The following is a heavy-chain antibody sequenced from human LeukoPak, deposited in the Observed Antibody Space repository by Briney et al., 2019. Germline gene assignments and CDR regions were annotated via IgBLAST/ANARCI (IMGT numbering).Heavy chain of an antibody. J-gene: IGHJ4*02. D-gene: IGHD3-22*01. CDR3: AMYYYDSSGFDY. V-gene: IGHV1-24*01. CDR2: FDPEDGET. CDR1: GYTLTELS. Sequence: ASVKVSCKVSGYTLTELSMHWVRQAPGKGLEWMGGFDPEDGETIYAQKFQGRVTMTEDTSTDTAYMELSSLRSEDTAVYYCAMYYYDSSGFDYWGQGTLVTVSS.